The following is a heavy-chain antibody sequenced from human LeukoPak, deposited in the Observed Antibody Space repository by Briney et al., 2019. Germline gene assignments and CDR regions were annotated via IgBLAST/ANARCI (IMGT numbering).Heavy chain of an antibody. CDR1: GFTFDDYA. CDR3: AKGRDPDYYYYGMDV. Sequence: PGGSLRLSCAASGFTFDDYAMHWVRQAPGKGLEWVSGISWNSGSIGYADSVKGRFTMSRDNAKNSLYLQMNSPRAEDTALYYCAKGRDPDYYYYGMDVWGQGTTVTVSS. V-gene: IGHV3-9*01. CDR2: ISWNSGSI. J-gene: IGHJ6*02.